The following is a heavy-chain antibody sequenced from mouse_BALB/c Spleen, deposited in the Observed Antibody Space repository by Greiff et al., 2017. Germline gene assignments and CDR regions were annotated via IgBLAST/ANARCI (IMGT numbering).Heavy chain of an antibody. V-gene: IGHV2-9*02. D-gene: IGHD1-2*01. CDR3: ARVYYGSYYFDY. J-gene: IGHJ2*01. CDR2: IWAGGST. Sequence: VMLVESGPGLVAPSQSLSITCTVSGFSLTSYGVHWVRQPPGKGLEWLGVIWAGGSTNYNSALMSRLSISKDNSKSQVFLKMNSLQTDDTAMYYCARVYYGSYYFDYWGQGTTLTVSS. CDR1: GFSLTSYG.